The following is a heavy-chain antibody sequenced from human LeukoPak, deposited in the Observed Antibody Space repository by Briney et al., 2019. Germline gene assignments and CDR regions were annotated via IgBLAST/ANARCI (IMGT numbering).Heavy chain of an antibody. D-gene: IGHD6-13*01. CDR3: ARETPYSSSWTVFDY. V-gene: IGHV3-48*01. J-gene: IGHJ4*02. CDR2: ITISTGII. Sequence: PGGSLRLSCAASGFTVSSNYMSWVRQAPGKGLEWVAYITISTGIIYYADSVKGRFTISRDNAKNSLYLQMNSLRAEDTAVYYCARETPYSSSWTVFDYWGQGTLVTVSS. CDR1: GFTVSSNY.